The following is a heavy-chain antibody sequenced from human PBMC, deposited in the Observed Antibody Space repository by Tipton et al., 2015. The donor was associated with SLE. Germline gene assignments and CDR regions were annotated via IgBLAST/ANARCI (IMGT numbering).Heavy chain of an antibody. V-gene: IGHV3-66*01. Sequence: SLRLSCAASGFTVSSNYMSWVRQAPGKGLEWVSVIYSGGSTYYADSVKGRFTISRDNSKNTLYLQMNSLRAEDTAVYYCARDRAVAGTGLDYWGQGTLVTVSS. CDR1: GFTVSSNY. CDR2: IYSGGST. J-gene: IGHJ4*02. CDR3: ARDRAVAGTGLDY. D-gene: IGHD6-19*01.